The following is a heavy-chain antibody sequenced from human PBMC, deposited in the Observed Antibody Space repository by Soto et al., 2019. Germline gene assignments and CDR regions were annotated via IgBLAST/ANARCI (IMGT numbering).Heavy chain of an antibody. CDR3: AKDLGYCSSTSCQDPYY. CDR2: IKSKADGGTT. D-gene: IGHD2-2*01. V-gene: IGHV3-15*01. CDR1: EFTFANAW. J-gene: IGHJ4*02. Sequence: GGSLRLSCAASEFTFANAWISWVRQAPGKGLEWVGRIKSKADGGTTDYAAPVKGRFTISRDESQNTLYLQMNSLRAEDTAVYYCAKDLGYCSSTSCQDPYYWGQGTLVTVSS.